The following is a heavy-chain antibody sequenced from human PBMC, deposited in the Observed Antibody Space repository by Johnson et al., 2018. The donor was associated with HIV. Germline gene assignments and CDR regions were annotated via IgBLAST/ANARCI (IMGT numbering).Heavy chain of an antibody. V-gene: IGHV3-30*03. CDR3: ARTLKWELGLPDWDAFDI. J-gene: IGHJ3*02. Sequence: QVQLVESGGGVVQPGRSLRLSCAASRFTFSRYGMHWVRQAPGKGLEWVAVIPYDGSNTYYADSVKGRFTISRDNAKNSLYLQMNSLRAEDTALYYCARTLKWELGLPDWDAFDIWGQGTMVTVSS. CDR1: RFTFSRYG. CDR2: IPYDGSNT. D-gene: IGHD1-26*01.